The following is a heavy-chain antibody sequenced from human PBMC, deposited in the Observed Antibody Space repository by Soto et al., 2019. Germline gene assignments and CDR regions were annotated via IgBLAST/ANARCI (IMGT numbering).Heavy chain of an antibody. CDR2: IKQDGSEK. CDR1: GFTFNSYW. CDR3: ARGWGLDR. J-gene: IGHJ5*02. Sequence: EVQLVESGGGLVQPGGSLRLSCAASGFTFNSYWMTWVRQAPGKGLEWVANIKQDGSEKYYVDSVKGRFTISRDNAKNSLYLQMNSLRAEAPAVYYCARGWGLDRWGQGTLVTVSS. D-gene: IGHD1-26*01. V-gene: IGHV3-7*04.